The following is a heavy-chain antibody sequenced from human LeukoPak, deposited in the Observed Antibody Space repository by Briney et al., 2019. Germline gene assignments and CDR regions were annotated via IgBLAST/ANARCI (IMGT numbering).Heavy chain of an antibody. CDR2: ISGDGSMT. CDR1: GFTFSTHW. V-gene: IGHV3-74*01. J-gene: IGHJ6*02. Sequence: GGSLRLSCAASGFTFSTHWMYWVRQAPGKELVWVSRISGDGSMTSYADSVMGRFTISRDNAKDTLFLQMTSLRVEDTAVYSCASLLTPYHGSGGGGVDVWGQGTTVTVSS. CDR3: ASLLTPYHGSGGGGVDV. D-gene: IGHD3-10*01.